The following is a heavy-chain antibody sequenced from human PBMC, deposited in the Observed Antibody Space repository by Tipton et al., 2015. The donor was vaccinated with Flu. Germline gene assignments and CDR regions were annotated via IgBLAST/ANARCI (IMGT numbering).Heavy chain of an antibody. CDR3: ARDGGRITMIVGGAFDI. D-gene: IGHD3-22*01. Sequence: LRLSCTVSGGSISSYYWSWIRQPAGKGLEWIGRIYTSGSTNYSPSLKSRVTMSVDTSKNQFSLKLSSVTAADTAVYYCARDGGRITMIVGGAFDIWGQGTMVTVSS. V-gene: IGHV4-4*07. J-gene: IGHJ3*02. CDR2: IYTSGST. CDR1: GGSISSYY.